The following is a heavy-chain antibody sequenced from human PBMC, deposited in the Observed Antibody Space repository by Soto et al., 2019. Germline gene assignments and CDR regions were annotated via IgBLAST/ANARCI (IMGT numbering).Heavy chain of an antibody. Sequence: PSETLSLTCAVYGGSFSGYYWSWIRQPPGKGLEWIGEINHSGSTNYNPSLKSRVTMSVDTSKNQFSLKLSSVTAADTAVYYCARVREYSGYDFKYYFDYWGQGTLVTVSS. D-gene: IGHD5-12*01. CDR1: GGSFSGYY. CDR3: ARVREYSGYDFKYYFDY. J-gene: IGHJ4*02. V-gene: IGHV4-34*01. CDR2: INHSGST.